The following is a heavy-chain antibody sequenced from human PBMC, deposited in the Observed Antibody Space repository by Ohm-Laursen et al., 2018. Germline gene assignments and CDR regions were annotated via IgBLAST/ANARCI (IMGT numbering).Heavy chain of an antibody. V-gene: IGHV3-7*01. CDR2: IKEDGSEK. Sequence: SLRLSCAASGFTFSTYWMSWVRQAPGKGLEWVAVIKEDGSEKKYVDSVKGRFTISRDNAENSLYLQMNSLRAEDTAVYYCAKDPADYYDSSGYPDYWGQGTLVTVSS. CDR1: GFTFSTYW. D-gene: IGHD3-22*01. J-gene: IGHJ4*02. CDR3: AKDPADYYDSSGYPDY.